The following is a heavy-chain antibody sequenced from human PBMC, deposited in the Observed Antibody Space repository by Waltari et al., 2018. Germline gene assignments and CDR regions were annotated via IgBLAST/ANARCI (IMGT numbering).Heavy chain of an antibody. Sequence: QVQLQQWGAGLLKPSETLSLTCAVYGGSFSDYYWSWIRQPPGKGLEWIGEINHRGSTNYNPSLKSRITISVDTSKNQFSLKLNSVTAADTAVYYCARVQDYVRDYWGQGTLVTVSS. CDR3: ARVQDYVRDY. CDR1: GGSFSDYY. V-gene: IGHV4-34*01. CDR2: INHRGST. D-gene: IGHD3-16*01. J-gene: IGHJ4*02.